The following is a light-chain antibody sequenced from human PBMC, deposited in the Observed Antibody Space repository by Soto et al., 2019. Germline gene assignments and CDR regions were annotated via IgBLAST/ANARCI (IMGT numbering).Light chain of an antibody. V-gene: IGLV2-14*01. CDR3: SSYTSTNTPYV. J-gene: IGLJ1*01. CDR2: EVT. Sequence: LTQPASVSGSPGQSITISCTGSSSDVGAYNFVSWYQHHPGRAPKLILYEVTTRPSGVSSRFSGSKSGNTASLTISGLQADDEATYYCSSYTSTNTPYVFGTGTKVTVL. CDR1: SSDVGAYNF.